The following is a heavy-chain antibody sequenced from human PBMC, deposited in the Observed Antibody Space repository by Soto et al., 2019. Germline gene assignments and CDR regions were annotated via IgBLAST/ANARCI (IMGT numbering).Heavy chain of an antibody. V-gene: IGHV3-23*01. Sequence: EVQLLESGGGLVQPGGSLRLSCAASGFTFSNYGMNWVRLAPGEGLEWVPTVSPAGTPFYAYAVGGRLTISRYNSTISVDLQMIRLRVDDTVIYYCGRSWAYWGRGTVVTVSS. CDR3: GRSWAY. J-gene: IGHJ4*02. D-gene: IGHD6-13*01. CDR1: GFTFSNYG. CDR2: VSPAGTP.